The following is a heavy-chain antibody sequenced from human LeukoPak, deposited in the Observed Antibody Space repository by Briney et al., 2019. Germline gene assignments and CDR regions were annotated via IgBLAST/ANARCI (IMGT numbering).Heavy chain of an antibody. V-gene: IGHV3-21*06. CDR1: GFTFSGYS. D-gene: IGHD2-2*01. J-gene: IGHJ5*02. CDR2: ISGDSTYI. CDR3: ASDLPAATT. Sequence: GGSLRLSCAASGFTFSGYSTTWVRQAPGKGLEWVSSISGDSTYIFYADSVKGRFTISRDNAQNSLYLQMNTLRAEDTAVYYCASDLPAATTWGRGTLVTVSS.